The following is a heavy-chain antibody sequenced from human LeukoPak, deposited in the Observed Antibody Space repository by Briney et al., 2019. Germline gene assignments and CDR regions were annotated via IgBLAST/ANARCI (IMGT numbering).Heavy chain of an antibody. Sequence: GGSLRLSCAASGFTFSSHWMHWVRQGPGKGLVWVSRISTDGGTSTYADSVRGRFNISRDNAKNTLYLQMNSLGAEDTAVYYCAKARDLRWQYYFDYWGQGTLVTVSS. D-gene: IGHD4-23*01. CDR3: AKARDLRWQYYFDY. J-gene: IGHJ4*02. CDR2: ISTDGGTS. V-gene: IGHV3-74*01. CDR1: GFTFSSHW.